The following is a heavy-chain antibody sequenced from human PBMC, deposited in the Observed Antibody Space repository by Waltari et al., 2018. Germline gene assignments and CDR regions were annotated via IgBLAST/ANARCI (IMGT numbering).Heavy chain of an antibody. V-gene: IGHV1-8*01. D-gene: IGHD1-1*01. J-gene: IGHJ4*02. Sequence: QVQLVQSGTEVKNPGASVKVSCRASGIPLHTYVIIWVRLAPGHGLEGMGWMNPVSTNTGYAQKFRGRVSMTGDSSISTAYMELSGLTFDDTAVYYCARAIPYQLLSDYWGQGTLVAVSS. CDR3: ARAIPYQLLSDY. CDR2: MNPVSTNT. CDR1: GIPLHTYV.